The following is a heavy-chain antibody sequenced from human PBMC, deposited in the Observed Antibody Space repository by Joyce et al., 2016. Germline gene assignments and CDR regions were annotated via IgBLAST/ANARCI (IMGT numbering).Heavy chain of an antibody. CDR3: ARDLISGSSYNYDYYGMDV. D-gene: IGHD3-10*01. CDR2: ISFSGNT. V-gene: IGHV4-59*11. Sequence: QVQLRESGPGLVKPSETLSLTCTVSGASMSTHYWDWIRQSPGKALGWIGYISFSGNTDHNPSLRSRVTISVDMSRSQFSLKLRSVSAADTAVYFCARDLISGSSYNYDYYGMDVWGQGITVIVSS. CDR1: GASMSTHY. J-gene: IGHJ6*02.